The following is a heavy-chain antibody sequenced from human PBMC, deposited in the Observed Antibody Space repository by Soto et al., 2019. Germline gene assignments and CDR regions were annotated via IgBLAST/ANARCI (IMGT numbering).Heavy chain of an antibody. Sequence: QVQLVQSGAEVKKPGSSVKVSCKASGGTFSSYAISWVRQAPGQGLEWMGGIIPIFGTTNYAQKFQGRVTITADESTSTAYMELSSLRSEDTAVYYCARGSWASHYGLGNWFDPWGQGTLVTVSS. CDR2: IIPIFGTT. V-gene: IGHV1-69*01. D-gene: IGHD4-17*01. CDR1: GGTFSSYA. CDR3: ARGSWASHYGLGNWFDP. J-gene: IGHJ5*02.